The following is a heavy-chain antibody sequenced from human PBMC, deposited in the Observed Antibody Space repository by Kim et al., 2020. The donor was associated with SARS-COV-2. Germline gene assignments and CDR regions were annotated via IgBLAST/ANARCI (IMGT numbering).Heavy chain of an antibody. CDR2: IYYRGTA. CDR3: AREGSSGWYLLDY. CDR1: GSSISSYY. V-gene: IGHV4-59*01. J-gene: IGHJ4*02. Sequence: SETLSLTCSVSGSSISSYYWSWIRQPPGKGLEWIGYIYYRGTANYNPSLKTRVTISVDTSKNQFSLKLTSVTPADTAVYYCAREGSSGWYLLDYWGRGTLVTVSS. D-gene: IGHD6-19*01.